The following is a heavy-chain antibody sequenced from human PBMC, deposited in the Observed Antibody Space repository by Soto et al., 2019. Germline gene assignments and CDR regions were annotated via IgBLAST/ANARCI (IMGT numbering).Heavy chain of an antibody. D-gene: IGHD3-10*01. J-gene: IGHJ4*02. V-gene: IGHV1-18*01. CDR3: ARRAVSRLGAYYFDY. CDR1: GYTFTSYG. Sequence: AAVKVSCKASGYTFTSYGISWVRQAPGQGLEWMGWISAYNGNTNYAQKLQGRVTMTTDTSTSTAYMELRRLRSDDTAVHYCARRAVSRLGAYYFDYWGQGTLLTVSS. CDR2: ISAYNGNT.